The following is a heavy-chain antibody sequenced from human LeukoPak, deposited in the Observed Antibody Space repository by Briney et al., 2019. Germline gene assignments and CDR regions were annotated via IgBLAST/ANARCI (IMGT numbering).Heavy chain of an antibody. J-gene: IGHJ2*01. CDR1: GGSISSGSYY. Sequence: PSQTLSLTCTVSGGSISSGSYYWSWIRQPPGKGLEWIGEINHSGSTNYNPSLKSRVTISVDTSKKQFSLKLSSVTAADTAVYYCARGTSRGHYYHIRYFDLWGRGTLVTVSS. D-gene: IGHD3-22*01. CDR3: ARGTSRGHYYHIRYFDL. V-gene: IGHV4-39*07. CDR2: INHSGST.